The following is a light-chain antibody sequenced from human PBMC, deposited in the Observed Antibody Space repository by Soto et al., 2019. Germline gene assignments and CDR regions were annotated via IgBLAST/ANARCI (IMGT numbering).Light chain of an antibody. Sequence: VLTQSPDTLSLSPGERATLSCRASERISSNFLAWYQQRPGQAPRLLIYGASTRASGIPDRFSGSGSGTDFALTISRLEPEAFAVVYCQQYGTSPFTFGPGTTVEIK. J-gene: IGKJ3*01. CDR3: QQYGTSPFT. CDR1: ERISSNF. V-gene: IGKV3-20*01. CDR2: GAS.